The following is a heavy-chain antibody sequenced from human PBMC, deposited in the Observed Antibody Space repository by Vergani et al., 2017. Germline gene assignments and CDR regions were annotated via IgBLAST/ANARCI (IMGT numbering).Heavy chain of an antibody. Sequence: QVQLVESGGGVVQPGRSLRLSCAASGFTFSSYAMHWVRQAPGKGLEWVAVISYDGSNKYYADSVKGRFTISRDNSKNTLYLQMNSLRAEDKAVYYCARGASGDYVSSFDYWGQGTLVTVSS. CDR2: ISYDGSNK. J-gene: IGHJ4*02. D-gene: IGHD4-17*01. V-gene: IGHV3-30-3*01. CDR1: GFTFSSYA. CDR3: ARGASGDYVSSFDY.